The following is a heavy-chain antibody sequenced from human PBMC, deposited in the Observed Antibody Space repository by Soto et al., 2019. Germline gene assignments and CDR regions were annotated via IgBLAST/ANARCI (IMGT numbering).Heavy chain of an antibody. CDR3: ARVPGP. CDR2: IYHSGST. CDR1: GGSIISGGYS. J-gene: IGHJ5*02. V-gene: IGHV4-30-2*01. Sequence: TLSLTCAVSGGSIISGGYSWSWIRQPPGKGLEWIGYIYHSGSTYYNPSLKSRVTISVDRSKNQFSLKLSSVTAADTAVYYCARVPGPWGQGTLVTVSS.